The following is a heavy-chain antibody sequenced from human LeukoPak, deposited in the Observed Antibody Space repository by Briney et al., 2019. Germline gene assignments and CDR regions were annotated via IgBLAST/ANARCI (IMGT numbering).Heavy chain of an antibody. CDR2: IYYSGST. J-gene: IGHJ4*02. CDR3: ARGYYYDSSGYDY. Sequence: SETLSLTCTVSGVSVSSGSYYWSWIRQPPEKGLEWIGYIYYSGSTNYNPSLKSRVTISVDTSKNQFSLKLSSVTAADTAVYYCARGYYYDSSGYDYWGQGTLVTVSS. D-gene: IGHD3-22*01. V-gene: IGHV4-61*01. CDR1: GVSVSSGSYY.